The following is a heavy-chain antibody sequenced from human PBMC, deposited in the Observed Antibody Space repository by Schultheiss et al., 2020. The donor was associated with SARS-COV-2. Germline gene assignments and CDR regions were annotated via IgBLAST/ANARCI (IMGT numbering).Heavy chain of an antibody. J-gene: IGHJ6*02. CDR3: ARGGIQLWFYYGMDV. D-gene: IGHD5-18*01. CDR2: IWYDGSNK. Sequence: GESLKISCAASGFTFSSYGMHWVRQAPGKGLEWVAVIWYDGSNKYYADSVKGRFTISRDNSKNTLYLQMNGLRAEDTAVYYCARGGIQLWFYYGMDVWGQGTTVTVSS. V-gene: IGHV3-33*01. CDR1: GFTFSSYG.